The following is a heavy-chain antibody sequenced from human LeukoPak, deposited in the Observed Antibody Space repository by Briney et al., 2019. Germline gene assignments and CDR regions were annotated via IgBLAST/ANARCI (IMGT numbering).Heavy chain of an antibody. CDR1: GDSISSYY. V-gene: IGHV4-4*07. CDR2: IYTGGT. J-gene: IGHJ4*02. CDR3: ARGGAPTLDY. Sequence: SETLSLTCTVSGDSISSYYWSWIRQPAGMGLELIGRIYTGGTYYNPSLKSRVTMSVDTSKSQFSLKLTSVTAADTAVYYCARGGAPTLDYWGQGTLVTVSS.